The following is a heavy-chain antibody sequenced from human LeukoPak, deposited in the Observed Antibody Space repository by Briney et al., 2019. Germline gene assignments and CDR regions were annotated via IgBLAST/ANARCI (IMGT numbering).Heavy chain of an antibody. CDR2: IYYSGST. D-gene: IGHD5-12*01. CDR3: ARPTEDSGYEK. Sequence: SETLSLTCTVSGGSVSSTFYYWSWIRQPPGKGLEWIGYIYYSGSTNYNPSLKSRVTISVDTSKNQFSLKLSSVTAADTAVYYCARPTEDSGYEKWGQGTLVTVSS. V-gene: IGHV4-61*01. CDR1: GGSVSSTFYY. J-gene: IGHJ4*02.